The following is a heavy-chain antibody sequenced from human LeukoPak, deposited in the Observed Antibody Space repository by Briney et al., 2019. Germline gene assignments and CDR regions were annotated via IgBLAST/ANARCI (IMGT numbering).Heavy chain of an antibody. D-gene: IGHD3-3*01. CDR2: LYYSGTT. V-gene: IGHV4-39*07. CDR1: GGPMSSSTYY. Sequence: PSETLSLTCAVSGGPMSSSTYYWGWSRQPPGKGLEWIGFLYYSGTTHYNPSLKSRVTIFSDMSKSQFSLRLTSVTAADTAMYYCARGLRFLEWAFDYWGQGTLVTVSS. J-gene: IGHJ4*02. CDR3: ARGLRFLEWAFDY.